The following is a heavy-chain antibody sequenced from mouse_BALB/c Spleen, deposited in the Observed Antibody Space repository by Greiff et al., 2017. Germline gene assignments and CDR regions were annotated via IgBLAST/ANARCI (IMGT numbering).Heavy chain of an antibody. V-gene: IGHV1-54*01. J-gene: IGHJ2*01. Sequence: QVQLQQSGAELVRPGTSVKVSCKASGYAFTNYLIEWVKQRPGQGLEWIGVINPGSGGTNYNEKFKGKATLTADKSSSTAYMQLSSLTSDDSAVYFCARSITTATGFFDYWGQGTTLTVSS. D-gene: IGHD1-2*01. CDR3: ARSITTATGFFDY. CDR1: GYAFTNYL. CDR2: INPGSGGT.